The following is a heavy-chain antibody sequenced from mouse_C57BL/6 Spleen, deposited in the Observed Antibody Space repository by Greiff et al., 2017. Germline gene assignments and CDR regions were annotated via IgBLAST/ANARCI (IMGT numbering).Heavy chain of an antibody. CDR1: GFTFSSYA. Sequence: EVKLVESGEGLVKPGGSLKLSCAASGFTFSSYAMSWVRQTPEKRLEWVAYISSGGDYIYYADTVKGRFTISRDNARNTLYLQMSSLKSEDTAMYYCARGALYYGNYDYAMDYWGQGTSVTVSS. J-gene: IGHJ4*01. CDR3: ARGALYYGNYDYAMDY. D-gene: IGHD2-1*01. CDR2: ISSGGDYI. V-gene: IGHV5S21*01.